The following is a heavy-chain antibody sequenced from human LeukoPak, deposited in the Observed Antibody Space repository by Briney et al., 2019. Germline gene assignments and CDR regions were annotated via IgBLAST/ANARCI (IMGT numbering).Heavy chain of an antibody. CDR1: GFTFSSYS. Sequence: GGSLRLSCAASGFTFSSYSVNWVRQAPGKGLEWVADIKTDGSEECYVDSVKGRFTISRDNAKNSLYLQMNSLRVEDTAVYYCARDGDFDFWGQGIQVTVSS. CDR3: ARDGDFDF. V-gene: IGHV3-7*01. J-gene: IGHJ4*02. CDR2: IKTDGSEE. D-gene: IGHD3-16*01.